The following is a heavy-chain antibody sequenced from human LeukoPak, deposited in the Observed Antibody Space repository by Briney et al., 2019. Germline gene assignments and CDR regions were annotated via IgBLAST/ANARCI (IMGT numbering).Heavy chain of an antibody. V-gene: IGHV1-69*13. CDR1: GGTFSSYA. CDR3: ATPKAVVPAARSFDYYYYYGMDV. CDR2: IIPIFGTA. Sequence: SVKVSCKASGGTFSSYAISWVRQAPGQGLEWMGGIIPIFGTANYAQKFQGRVTITADESTSTAYMELSSLRSEDTAVYYCATPKAVVPAARSFDYYYYYGMDVWGQGTTVTVSS. D-gene: IGHD2-2*01. J-gene: IGHJ6*02.